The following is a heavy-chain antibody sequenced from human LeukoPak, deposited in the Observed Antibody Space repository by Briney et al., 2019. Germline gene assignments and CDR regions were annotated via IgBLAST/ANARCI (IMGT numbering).Heavy chain of an antibody. CDR2: IKQDESEK. D-gene: IGHD3-3*01. V-gene: IGHV3-7*01. CDR3: ARPYVLRFLEWLPFDY. CDR1: GFPFSSYW. J-gene: IGHJ4*02. Sequence: GGPLRLSCAASGFPFSSYWMSWVRQAPGKGLEWVANIKQDESEKYSVDSVKDRFTISRDNAKNSLYLQMNSLRAEDTAVYYCARPYVLRFLEWLPFDYWGQGPLVTVSS.